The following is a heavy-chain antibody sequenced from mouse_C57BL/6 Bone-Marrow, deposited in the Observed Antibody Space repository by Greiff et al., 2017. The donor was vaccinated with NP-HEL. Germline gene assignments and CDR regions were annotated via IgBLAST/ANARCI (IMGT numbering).Heavy chain of an antibody. V-gene: IGHV1-55*01. CDR3: ARSGIYYYGSSYAWFAY. D-gene: IGHD1-1*01. J-gene: IGHJ3*01. CDR1: GYTFTSYW. CDR2: IYPGSGST. Sequence: QVQLKESGAELVKPGASVKMSCKASGYTFTSYWITWVKQRPGQGLEWIGDIYPGSGSTNYNEKFKSKATLTVDTSSSTAYMQLSSLTSEDSAVYYCARSGIYYYGSSYAWFAYWGQGTLVTVSA.